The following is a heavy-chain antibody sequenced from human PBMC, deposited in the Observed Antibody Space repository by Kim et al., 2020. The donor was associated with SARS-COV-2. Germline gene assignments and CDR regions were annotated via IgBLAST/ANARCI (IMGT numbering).Heavy chain of an antibody. CDR1: GFTFSSFA. V-gene: IGHV3-30*04. CDR2: ISYDGSNT. Sequence: GRSLRLSCAASGFTFSSFAMHWVRQAPGKGLEWVAIISYDGSNTYYADSVKGRFTISRDNSKNTLYVQMNSLRAEDTAVYYCARGYDTSGPPEDYWGQGTLVTVSS. J-gene: IGHJ4*02. CDR3: ARGYDTSGPPEDY. D-gene: IGHD3-22*01.